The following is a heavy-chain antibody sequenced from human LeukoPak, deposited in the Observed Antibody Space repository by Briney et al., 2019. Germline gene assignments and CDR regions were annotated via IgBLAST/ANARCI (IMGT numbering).Heavy chain of an antibody. J-gene: IGHJ4*02. V-gene: IGHV3-48*01. Sequence: PPGGSLRLSCAASGFTFSSYSMNWVRQAPGKGLEWVSYISSSGSTIYYADSVKGRFTISRDNAKNSLYLQMNSLRAEDTAVYYCARLMSIATLWGQGTLVTVSS. CDR3: ARLMSIATL. CDR1: GFTFSSYS. CDR2: ISSSGSTI. D-gene: IGHD6-6*01.